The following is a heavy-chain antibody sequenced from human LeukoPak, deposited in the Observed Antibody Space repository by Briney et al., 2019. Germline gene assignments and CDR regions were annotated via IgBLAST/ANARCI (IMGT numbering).Heavy chain of an antibody. CDR2: ISGSGGST. Sequence: GSLRLSCAASGFTFSSYAMSWVRQAPGKGLEWVSAISGSGGSTYYADSVKGRFTISRDNSKNTLYLQMNSLRAEDTAVYYCAKVRFLEWLSSPGYFGYWGQGTLVTVSS. CDR1: GFTFSSYA. CDR3: AKVRFLEWLSSPGYFGY. J-gene: IGHJ4*02. D-gene: IGHD3-3*01. V-gene: IGHV3-23*01.